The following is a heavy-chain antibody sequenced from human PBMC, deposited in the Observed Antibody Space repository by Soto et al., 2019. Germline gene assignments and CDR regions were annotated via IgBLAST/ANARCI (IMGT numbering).Heavy chain of an antibody. CDR3: ARDDSLSWFDP. D-gene: IGHD3-22*01. J-gene: IGHJ5*02. V-gene: IGHV4-31*03. Sequence: PSETLSLTCTVSGGSISSGGYYWSWIRQHPGKGLEWIGYIYYSGSTYYNPSLKSRVTISVDTSKNQFSLKLSSVTAADTAVYYCARDDSLSWFDPWGQGTLVTVSS. CDR1: GGSISSGGYY. CDR2: IYYSGST.